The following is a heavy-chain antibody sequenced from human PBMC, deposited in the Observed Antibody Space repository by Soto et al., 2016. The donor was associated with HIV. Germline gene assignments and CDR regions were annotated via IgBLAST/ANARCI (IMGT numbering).Heavy chain of an antibody. J-gene: IGHJ4*02. CDR2: INPDSGGT. CDR1: GYTFTDYY. V-gene: IGHV1-2*02. D-gene: IGHD2-15*01. CDR3: ARGVLDTLGWFFDY. Sequence: QVQLVQSAAELKNPGASLKVSCKTSGYTFTDYYILWVRQAPGQGLEWMGWINPDSGGTNYAQKFQDRVTMTRDTSISTAYMELTRLRSDDTAVYYCARGVLDTLGWFFDYWGQGTLVTVSS.